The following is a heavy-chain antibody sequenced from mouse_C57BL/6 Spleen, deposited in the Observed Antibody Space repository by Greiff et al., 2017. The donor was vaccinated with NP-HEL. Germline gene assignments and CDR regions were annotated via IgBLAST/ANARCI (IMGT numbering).Heavy chain of an antibody. V-gene: IGHV5-4*03. CDR3: ARVSNGYYFDY. CDR2: ISDGGSYT. D-gene: IGHD2-5*01. Sequence: EVKVVESGGGLVKPGGSLKLSCAASGFTFSSYAMSWVRQTPEKRLEWVATISDGGSYTYYPDNVKGRFTISRDNAKNNLYLQMSHLKSEDTAMYYCARVSNGYYFDYWGQGTTLTVSS. J-gene: IGHJ2*01. CDR1: GFTFSSYA.